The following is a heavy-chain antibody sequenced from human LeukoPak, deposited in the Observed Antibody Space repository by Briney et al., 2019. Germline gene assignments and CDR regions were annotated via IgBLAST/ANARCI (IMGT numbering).Heavy chain of an antibody. CDR2: INHEGGGI. V-gene: IGHV3-7*01. D-gene: IGHD1-1*01. Sequence: GGSLRLSCAASGFTFSEPWMTWVRQVPGQGLDSVPHINHEGGGIQYVDSVKGRFTISRDNAKGSVYLQMNSLRAEDTAIYHCATYINWVAGDVWGQGTTVIVSS. CDR3: ATYINWVAGDV. J-gene: IGHJ6*02. CDR1: GFTFSEPW.